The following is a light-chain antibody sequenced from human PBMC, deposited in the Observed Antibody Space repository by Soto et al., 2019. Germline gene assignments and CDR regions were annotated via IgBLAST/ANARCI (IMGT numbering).Light chain of an antibody. V-gene: IGKV1-5*03. CDR3: QQYDSYSVT. J-gene: IGKJ4*01. Sequence: DIQMTQSPSTLSASVGDRVTITCRASQSISSWLAWYQQKPGKAPKLLISTASSLESGVPSRFSGSGSGTEFTLTISSLQPDDFATYYCQQYDSYSVTFGGG. CDR1: QSISSW. CDR2: TAS.